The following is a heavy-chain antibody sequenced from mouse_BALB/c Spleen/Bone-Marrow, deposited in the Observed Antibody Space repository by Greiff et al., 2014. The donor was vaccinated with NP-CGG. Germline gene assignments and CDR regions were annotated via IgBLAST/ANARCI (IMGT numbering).Heavy chain of an antibody. V-gene: IGHV2-9*02. Sequence: VQVVESGPGLVAPSQSLSITCTVSGFSLTSYGVHWVRQPPGKGLEWLGVIWAGGSTNYNSALMSRLSISKDNSKSQVFLKMNSLQTDDTATYYCARPTPRYFAMDYWGQGTSVTVSS. J-gene: IGHJ4*01. D-gene: IGHD6-1*01. CDR1: GFSLTSYG. CDR2: IWAGGST. CDR3: ARPTPRYFAMDY.